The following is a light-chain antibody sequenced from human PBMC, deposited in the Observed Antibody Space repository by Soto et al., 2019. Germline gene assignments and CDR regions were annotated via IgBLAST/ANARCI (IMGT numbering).Light chain of an antibody. Sequence: ETVMTQSPATLSLSPGERATLSCRASQSVSSKLVWYQQKPGQAPRFLIYGASTRATGIPARFRGSGSGTKFTLTIDSLQSEDFAVYYCQQYNDWPPAFGGGPKVEIK. CDR2: GAS. J-gene: IGKJ4*01. CDR1: QSVSSK. V-gene: IGKV3-15*01. CDR3: QQYNDWPPA.